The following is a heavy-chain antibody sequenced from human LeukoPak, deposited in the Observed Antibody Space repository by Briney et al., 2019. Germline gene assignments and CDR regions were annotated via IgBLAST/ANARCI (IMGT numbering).Heavy chain of an antibody. CDR1: GFTFSTYG. CDR2: IWHDASNK. J-gene: IGHJ4*02. D-gene: IGHD6-19*01. CDR3: AKDSKVAVGSYYFDY. V-gene: IGHV3-33*06. Sequence: GGSLRLSCAASGFTFSTYGMHWARQAPGKGLEWVAIIWHDASNKYYSDSVKGRFTISRDNSKNTLYLQMNSLRAEDTAVYYCAKDSKVAVGSYYFDYWGQGTLVTVSS.